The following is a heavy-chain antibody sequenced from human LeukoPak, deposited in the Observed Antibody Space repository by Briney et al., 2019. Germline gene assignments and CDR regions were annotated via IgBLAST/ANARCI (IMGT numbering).Heavy chain of an antibody. D-gene: IGHD3-10*01. CDR1: GYTFTSYG. V-gene: IGHV1-46*01. CDR2: INPSGGST. J-gene: IGHJ4*02. CDR3: ARDYAVRGVISFDY. Sequence: ASVKVSCKASGYTFTSYGISWVRQAPGQGLECMGIINPSGGSTSYAQKFQGRVTMTRDTSTSTVYMELSSLRSEDTAVYYCARDYAVRGVISFDYWGQGTLVTVSS.